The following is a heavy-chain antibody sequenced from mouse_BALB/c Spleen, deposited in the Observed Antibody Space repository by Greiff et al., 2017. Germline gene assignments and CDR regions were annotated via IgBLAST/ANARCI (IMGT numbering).Heavy chain of an antibody. D-gene: IGHD2-1*01. CDR2: IWGDGST. CDR1: GFSLTGYG. J-gene: IGHJ2*01. CDR3: AREYGNLDY. Sequence: VQLQQSGPGLVAPSQSLSITCTVSGFSLTGYGVNWVRQPPGKGMEWLGMIWGDGSTDYNSALKSRLSISKDNSKSQVFLKMNSLQTDDTARYYCAREYGNLDYWGQGTTLTVSS. V-gene: IGHV2-6-7*01.